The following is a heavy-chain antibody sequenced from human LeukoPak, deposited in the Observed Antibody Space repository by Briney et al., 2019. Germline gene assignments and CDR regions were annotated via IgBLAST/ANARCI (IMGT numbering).Heavy chain of an antibody. CDR2: ISASSNYI. CDR1: GFTFSNTN. V-gene: IGHV3-21*06. Sequence: GGTLRLSCAASGFTFSNTNMNWVRQAPGKGLKWVSFISASSNYIYYADSVKGRFTISRDNAQNSLYLQMNSLRAEDTAVYFCARVVNGYVDYWGQGTLVTVSS. CDR3: ARVVNGYVDY. J-gene: IGHJ4*02. D-gene: IGHD2-8*01.